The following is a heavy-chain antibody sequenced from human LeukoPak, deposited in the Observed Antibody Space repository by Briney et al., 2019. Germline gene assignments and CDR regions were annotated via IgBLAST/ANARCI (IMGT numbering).Heavy chain of an antibody. CDR3: ARVHSAWGQGYCSSTSCGNDY. CDR2: IYYSGST. D-gene: IGHD2-2*01. V-gene: IGHV4-31*03. CDR1: GGSISSGGYY. J-gene: IGHJ4*02. Sequence: SETLSLTCTVSGGSISSGGYYWSWIRQHPGKGLEWIGYIYYSGSTYYNPSLKSRVTISVDTSKNQFSPKLSSVTAADTAVYYCARVHSAWGQGYCSSTSCGNDYWGQGTLVTVSS.